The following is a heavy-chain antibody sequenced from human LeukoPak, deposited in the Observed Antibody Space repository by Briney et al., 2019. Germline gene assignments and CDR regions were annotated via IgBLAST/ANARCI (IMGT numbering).Heavy chain of an antibody. CDR3: ARVCSGGSCYTPSAFDI. Sequence: GGSLRLSCAASGFTFSSYAMHWVRQAPGKGLEWVAVISYDGSNKYYADSVKGRFTISRDNSKNTLYLQMNSLRAEDTAVYYCARVCSGGSCYTPSAFDIWGQGTMVTVSS. D-gene: IGHD2-15*01. CDR1: GFTFSSYA. CDR2: ISYDGSNK. V-gene: IGHV3-30*04. J-gene: IGHJ3*02.